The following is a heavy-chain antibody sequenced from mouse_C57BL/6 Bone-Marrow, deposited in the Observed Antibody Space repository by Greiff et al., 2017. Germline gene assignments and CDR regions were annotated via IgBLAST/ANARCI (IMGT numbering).Heavy chain of an antibody. CDR2: INPSSGYT. Sequence: QVQLQQSGAELARPGASVKMSCKASGYTFTSYTMHWVKQRPGQGLEWIGYINPSSGYTKYNQKFKDKATLTADKSSSTAYMQLSSLTSEDSAVYDCAGYEGYCDWYVDVWGTGTTVTVSS. D-gene: IGHD2-3*01. CDR1: GYTFTSYT. J-gene: IGHJ1*03. CDR3: AGYEGYCDWYVDV. V-gene: IGHV1-4*01.